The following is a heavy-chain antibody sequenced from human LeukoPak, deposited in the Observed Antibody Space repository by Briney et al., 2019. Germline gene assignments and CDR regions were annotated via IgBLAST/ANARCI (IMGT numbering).Heavy chain of an antibody. CDR2: IIPILGIA. J-gene: IGHJ4*02. CDR3: ARDGVVGATRPFDY. Sequence: ASVKVSCKASGGTFSSYAISWVRQAPGQGLEWMGRIIPILGIANYAQKFQGRVTITADKSTSTAYMELSSLRSEDTAVYYCARDGVVGATRPFDYWGQGTLVTVSS. D-gene: IGHD1-26*01. CDR1: GGTFSSYA. V-gene: IGHV1-69*04.